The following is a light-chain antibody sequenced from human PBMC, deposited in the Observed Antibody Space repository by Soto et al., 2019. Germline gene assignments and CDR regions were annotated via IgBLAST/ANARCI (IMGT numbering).Light chain of an antibody. CDR1: SSDVGSYNL. J-gene: IGLJ1*01. CDR2: EVS. V-gene: IGLV2-23*02. Sequence: QSDLNQLACVSVSPGESITISCTENSSDVGSYNLVSWYQQHPGKAPKLMIYEVSKRPSGVSNRFSGSKSGNTASLTISGLQAEDEADYYCCSYAGSSTYVFGTGTKVTVL. CDR3: CSYAGSSTYV.